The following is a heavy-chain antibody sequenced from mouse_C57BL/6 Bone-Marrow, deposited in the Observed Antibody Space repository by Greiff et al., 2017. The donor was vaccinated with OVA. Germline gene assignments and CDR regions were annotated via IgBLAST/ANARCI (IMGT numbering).Heavy chain of an antibody. CDR1: GYAFSSSW. CDR3: ARLLRRKSYWYFDV. J-gene: IGHJ1*03. Sequence: VQLQESGPELVKPGASVKISCKASGYAFSSSWMNWVKQRPGKGLEWIGRIYPGDGDTNYNGKFKGKATLTADKSSSTAYMQLSSLTSEDSAVYFCARLLRRKSYWYFDVWGTGTTVTVSS. V-gene: IGHV1-82*01. D-gene: IGHD1-2*01. CDR2: IYPGDGDT.